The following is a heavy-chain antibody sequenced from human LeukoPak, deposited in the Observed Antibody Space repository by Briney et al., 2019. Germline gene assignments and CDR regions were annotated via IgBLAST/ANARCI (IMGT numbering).Heavy chain of an antibody. V-gene: IGHV3-48*01. Sequence: GGSLRLSCAASGFTFSSYSMNWVRQAPGRGLEWVSYISTTSSTIYYADSVKGRFTISRDNAKNSLYLQMNSLRAEDTAVYYCATETIGRHYDYWGQGTLLTVSS. CDR1: GFTFSSYS. CDR2: ISTTSSTI. D-gene: IGHD1-14*01. J-gene: IGHJ4*02. CDR3: ATETIGRHYDY.